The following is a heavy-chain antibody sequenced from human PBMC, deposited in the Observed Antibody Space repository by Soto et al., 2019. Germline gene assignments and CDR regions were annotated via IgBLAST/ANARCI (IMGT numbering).Heavy chain of an antibody. CDR2: IDPSDSYT. CDR1: GYSFTSYW. V-gene: IGHV5-10-1*01. D-gene: IGHD4-4*01. J-gene: IGHJ6*02. Sequence: PGESLKISCKGSGYSFTSYWISWVRQMPGKGLEWMGRIDPSDSYTNYSPSFQGHVTISADKSISTAYLQWSSLKASDTAMYYCARPAVGYSKLAPYYYYCGMDVWGQGTTVTVSS. CDR3: ARPAVGYSKLAPYYYYCGMDV.